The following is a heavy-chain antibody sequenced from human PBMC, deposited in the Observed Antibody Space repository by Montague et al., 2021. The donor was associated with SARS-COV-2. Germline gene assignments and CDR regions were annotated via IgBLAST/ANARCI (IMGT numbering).Heavy chain of an antibody. J-gene: IGHJ4*02. CDR1: GFSFSSYG. CDR3: ARHYYGSGSYYLGEFDY. V-gene: IGHV3-33*01. D-gene: IGHD3-10*01. Sequence: SLRLSCAASGFSFSSYGMHLFRQAPVKGLEWVAVIWYDGSNKYYADSVKGRFTISRDNSKNTLYLQMNSLRAEDTAVYYCARHYYGSGSYYLGEFDYWGQGTLVTVSS. CDR2: IWYDGSNK.